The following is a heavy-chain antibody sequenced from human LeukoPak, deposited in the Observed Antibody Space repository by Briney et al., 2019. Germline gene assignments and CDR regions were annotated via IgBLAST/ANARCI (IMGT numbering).Heavy chain of an antibody. CDR1: GLTFSSYG. CDR2: IWYDGSNK. Sequence: PGGSLRLSCAASGLTFSSYGMHWVRQAPGKGLEWVAVIWYDGSNKYYADSVKGRFTISRDNSKNTLYLQMNSLRAEDTAVYYCARDPHLGQWLAYYNYYFDYWGQGTLVTVSS. J-gene: IGHJ4*02. CDR3: ARDPHLGQWLAYYNYYFDY. V-gene: IGHV3-33*01. D-gene: IGHD6-19*01.